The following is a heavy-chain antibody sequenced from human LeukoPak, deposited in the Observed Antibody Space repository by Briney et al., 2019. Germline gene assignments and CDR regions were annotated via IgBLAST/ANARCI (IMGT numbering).Heavy chain of an antibody. J-gene: IGHJ2*01. CDR2: ISGRGDRT. CDR3: AKAIAAPVWYFDL. D-gene: IGHD6-13*01. CDR1: RVTSSGYA. V-gene: IGHV3-23*01. Sequence: VGALRDSSAATRVTSSGYAMSWGCPGLGEGGWWVSTISGRGDRTYYADSVKGRFTISRDNSRNTLYLQMNTLRAEDTAVYYCAKAIAAPVWYFDLWGRGTLVTVSS.